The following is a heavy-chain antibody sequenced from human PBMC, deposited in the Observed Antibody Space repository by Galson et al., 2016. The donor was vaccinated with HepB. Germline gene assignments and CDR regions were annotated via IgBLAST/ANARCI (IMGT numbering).Heavy chain of an antibody. J-gene: IGHJ5*02. CDR1: GFIFNAYA. D-gene: IGHD6-19*01. CDR3: VRDQGWYNH. Sequence: SLRLSCAASGFIFNAYAIHWVRQAPGKGLEFVSAISGNGGTTHYPDAGKGRFTISRDNSKNTLYLQMSSLRADDTAVYYCVRDQGWYNHWGQGTLVTVSS. V-gene: IGHV3-64D*06. CDR2: ISGNGGTT.